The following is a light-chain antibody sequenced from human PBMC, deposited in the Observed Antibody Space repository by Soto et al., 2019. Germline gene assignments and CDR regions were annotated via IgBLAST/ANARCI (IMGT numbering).Light chain of an antibody. J-gene: IGLJ1*01. CDR2: EVS. Sequence: QSALTQPASVSGSPGQSITISCTGTSSDVGGYRYVSWFQQLPGKAPTHVIYEVSYRPSGVSDRFSGSKSGNTASLTISGLQADDEADYYCSSYTSTIPYVFGTGTKLTVL. CDR1: SSDVGGYRY. CDR3: SSYTSTIPYV. V-gene: IGLV2-14*01.